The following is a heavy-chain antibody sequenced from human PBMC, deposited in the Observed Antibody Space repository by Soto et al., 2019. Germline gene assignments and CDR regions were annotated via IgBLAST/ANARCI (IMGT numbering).Heavy chain of an antibody. D-gene: IGHD1-26*01. CDR2: MYYGGRT. CDR3: AREVTPLPITVGWFDP. CDR1: GGSISSYY. V-gene: IGHV4-59*12. J-gene: IGHJ5*02. Sequence: GPGPESPSETLSLTCTVSGGSISSYYWSWIRQPPGKGLEWIWYMYYGGRTNYNPSLKSRVTISVDTSKMQVSLKLSSVTAADSAVYFCAREVTPLPITVGWFDPWGPGILVTVSS.